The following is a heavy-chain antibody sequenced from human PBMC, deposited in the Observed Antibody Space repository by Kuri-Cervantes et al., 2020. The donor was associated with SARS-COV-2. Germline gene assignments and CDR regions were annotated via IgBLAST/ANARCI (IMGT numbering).Heavy chain of an antibody. CDR1: GYTFTSYD. CDR2: MNPNSGNT. D-gene: IGHD6-19*01. V-gene: IGHV1-8*01. CDR3: ARLAGSGWFPDAFDI. Sequence: ASLKVSCKASGYTFTSYDINWVRQATGQGLEWRGWMNPNSGNTGYAQKFQGRVTMTRNTSISTAYMELSSLRSEDTAVYYCARLAGSGWFPDAFDIWGQGTMVTVSS. J-gene: IGHJ3*02.